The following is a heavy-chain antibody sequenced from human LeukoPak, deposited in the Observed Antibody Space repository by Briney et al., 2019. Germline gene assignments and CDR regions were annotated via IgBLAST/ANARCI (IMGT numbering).Heavy chain of an antibody. CDR1: GFTFSSYA. D-gene: IGHD6-13*01. CDR3: GKDLSSSWNYFDY. V-gene: IGHV3-23*01. CDR2: ISGSGGST. J-gene: IGHJ4*02. Sequence: PGGSLRLSCAASGFTFSSYAMNWVRQAPGKGLEWVSGISGSGGSTYYADSVKGRVTISRDNSKNTLYLQMNSLRAEDTAVCYCGKDLSSSWNYFDYWGQGTLVTVSS.